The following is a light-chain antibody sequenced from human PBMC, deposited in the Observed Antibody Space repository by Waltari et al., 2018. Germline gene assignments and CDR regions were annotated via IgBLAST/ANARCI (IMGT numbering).Light chain of an antibody. V-gene: IGLV1-44*01. CDR2: SNH. Sequence: QSVLTQPPSVSGTPGQSITISCSGSSPNIESNNVNWYQQLPGTAPKHLIFSNHYRPSGVPDRVSGSESGTSASLAINGLQSEDEADYYCAAWDDSLNVVLFGGGTKVTVL. J-gene: IGLJ2*01. CDR3: AAWDDSLNVVL. CDR1: SPNIESNN.